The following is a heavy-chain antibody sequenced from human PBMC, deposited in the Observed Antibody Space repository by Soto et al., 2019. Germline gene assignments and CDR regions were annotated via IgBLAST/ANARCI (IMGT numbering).Heavy chain of an antibody. D-gene: IGHD6-19*01. Sequence: QVQLVESGGGVVQAGGSLGLSCTASGFTFSTYGMHWVRQAPGKGPEWVAVMSHDGRHNAFLDSVKGHFIISRDNSKNTLYQQMHNLRPDDAAVYYCARLPRSGWDHYYYGMDVRGQGTTVSVSS. CDR2: MSHDGRHN. CDR1: GFTFSTYG. J-gene: IGHJ6*02. CDR3: ARLPRSGWDHYYYGMDV. V-gene: IGHV3-30*03.